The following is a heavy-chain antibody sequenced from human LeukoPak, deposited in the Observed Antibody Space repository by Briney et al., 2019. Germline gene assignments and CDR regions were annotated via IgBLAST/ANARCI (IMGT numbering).Heavy chain of an antibody. D-gene: IGHD3-22*01. CDR3: TTITYYYDSSGYYYYYYYMDV. Sequence: GGSLRLSCAASGFTFSNAWMSWVRQAPGKGLEWVGRIKSKTDGGTTDYAAPVKGRFTISRDDSKNTLYLQMNSLKTEDTAVYYCTTITYYYDSSGYYYYYYYMDVWGKGTTVTVSS. CDR1: GFTFSNAW. J-gene: IGHJ6*03. V-gene: IGHV3-15*01. CDR2: IKSKTDGGTT.